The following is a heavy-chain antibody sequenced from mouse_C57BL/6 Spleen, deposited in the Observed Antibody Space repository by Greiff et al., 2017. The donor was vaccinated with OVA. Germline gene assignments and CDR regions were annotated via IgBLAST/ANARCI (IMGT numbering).Heavy chain of an antibody. CDR1: GFTFSDYG. CDR3: ARRVLRCPDY. D-gene: IGHD1-1*01. CDR2: ISSGSSTI. J-gene: IGHJ2*01. V-gene: IGHV5-17*01. Sequence: EVKLVESGGGLVKPGGSLKLSCAASGFTFSDYGMHWVRQAPEKGLEWVAYISSGSSTIYYADTVKGRFTISRDNAKNTLFLQLTSLRTEETAMYYCARRVLRCPDYWGQGTTLTVSS.